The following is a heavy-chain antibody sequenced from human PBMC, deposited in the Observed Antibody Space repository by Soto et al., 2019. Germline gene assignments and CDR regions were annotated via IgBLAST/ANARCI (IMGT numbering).Heavy chain of an antibody. CDR3: AHRSSIAPNDAFDI. V-gene: IGHV2-5*02. Sequence: SGPTLVNPTQTLTLTFPFSGFSLSTSGVGVGWIRQPPGKALEWLALIYWDDDKRYSPSLKSRLTITKDTSKNQVVLTMTNMDPVDTATYYCAHRSSIAPNDAFDIWGQGTMVTVSS. D-gene: IGHD6-6*01. CDR2: IYWDDDK. CDR1: GFSLSTSGVG. J-gene: IGHJ3*02.